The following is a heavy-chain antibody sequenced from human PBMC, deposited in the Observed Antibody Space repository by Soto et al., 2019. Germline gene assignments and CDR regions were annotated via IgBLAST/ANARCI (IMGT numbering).Heavy chain of an antibody. Sequence: ASVKVSCKASGYTFTIYYMHWVLQSPGQGLEWMGIINPSGGSTSYAQKFQGRVTMTRDTSTSTVYMELSSLRSEDTAVYYCARDRGIAVAGTWWFDPWGQGTLVTVSS. CDR1: GYTFTIYY. CDR2: INPSGGST. D-gene: IGHD6-19*01. V-gene: IGHV1-46*01. J-gene: IGHJ5*02. CDR3: ARDRGIAVAGTWWFDP.